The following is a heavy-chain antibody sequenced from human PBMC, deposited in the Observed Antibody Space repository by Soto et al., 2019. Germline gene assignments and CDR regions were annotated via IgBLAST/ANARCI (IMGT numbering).Heavy chain of an antibody. J-gene: IGHJ5*02. CDR2: IYHSGST. Sequence: SETLSLTCAVSGGSISSGGYSWSWIRQPPGKGLEWIGYIYHSGSTYYNPSLKSRVTISVDRSKNQFSLKLSSVTAADTAVYYCARDGLTTTPGCFDPWGQGTLVTVSS. CDR3: ARDGLTTTPGCFDP. V-gene: IGHV4-30-2*01. CDR1: GGSISSGGYS. D-gene: IGHD2-21*02.